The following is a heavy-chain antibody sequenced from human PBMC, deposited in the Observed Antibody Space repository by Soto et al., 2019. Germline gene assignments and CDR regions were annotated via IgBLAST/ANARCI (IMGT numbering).Heavy chain of an antibody. D-gene: IGHD3-22*01. V-gene: IGHV3-15*07. CDR1: GFTFNGAW. CDR2: VKSKVNGGTI. CDR3: TTDSYSTIIIVRFDY. Sequence: SLRLSCAASGFTFNGAWMNWVRQAPGKGLEWVGRVKSKVNGGTIDYAAPVEGRFTISRDDSNNMVYLQMNSLKIEDTAVYYCTTDSYSTIIIVRFDYWGHGTLVTV. J-gene: IGHJ4*01.